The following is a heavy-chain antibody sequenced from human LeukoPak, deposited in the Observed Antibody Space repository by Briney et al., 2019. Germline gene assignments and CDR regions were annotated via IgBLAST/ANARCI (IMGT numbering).Heavy chain of an antibody. Sequence: GGSLRLSCAASGFTFSSYGMHWVRQAPGKGLEWVAFIRYDGSNKYYADSVKGRFTISRDNSKNTLYLQMNSLRAEDTAVYYCAKALNGYYYGSGSYDYWGQGTLVTVSS. CDR1: GFTFSSYG. V-gene: IGHV3-30*02. D-gene: IGHD3-10*01. CDR3: AKALNGYYYGSGSYDY. CDR2: IRYDGSNK. J-gene: IGHJ4*02.